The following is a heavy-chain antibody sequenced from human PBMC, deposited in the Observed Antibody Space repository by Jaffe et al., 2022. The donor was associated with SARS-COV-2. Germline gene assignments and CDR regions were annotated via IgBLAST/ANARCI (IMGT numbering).Heavy chain of an antibody. J-gene: IGHJ6*02. D-gene: IGHD5-12*01. CDR1: GYSFTSYW. CDR2: IYPGDSDT. V-gene: IGHV5-51*01. Sequence: EVQLVQSGAEVKKPGESLKISCKGSGYSFTSYWIGWVRQMPGKGLEWMGIIYPGDSDTRYSPSFQGQVTISADKSISTAYLQWSSLKASDTAMYYCARHGSITPYGYKDYGMDVWGQGTTVTVSS. CDR3: ARHGSITPYGYKDYGMDV.